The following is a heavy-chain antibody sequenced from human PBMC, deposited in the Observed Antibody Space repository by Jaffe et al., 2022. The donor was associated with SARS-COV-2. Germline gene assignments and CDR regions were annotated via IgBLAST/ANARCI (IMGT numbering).Heavy chain of an antibody. D-gene: IGHD6-6*01. CDR3: ARVTLAARPHNWFDP. J-gene: IGHJ5*02. Sequence: QVQLVQSGAEVKKPGASVKVSCKASGYTFTSYYMHWVRQAPGQGLEWMGIINPSGGSTSYAQKFQGRVTMTRDTSTSTVYMELSSLRSEDTAVYYCARVTLAARPHNWFDPWGQGTLVTVSS. V-gene: IGHV1-46*01. CDR2: INPSGGST. CDR1: GYTFTSYY.